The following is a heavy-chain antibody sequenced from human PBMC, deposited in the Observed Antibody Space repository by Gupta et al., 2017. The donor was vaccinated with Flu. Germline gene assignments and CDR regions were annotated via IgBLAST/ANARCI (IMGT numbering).Heavy chain of an antibody. CDR1: TTYY. CDR2: IIPSDGRT. V-gene: IGHV1-46*03. D-gene: IGHD3-16*01. J-gene: IGHJ4*02. Sequence: TTYYIHWVRQAPGQGLEWMGIIIPSDGRTNYAQKFQGRVTMTRDMSTSTVYMELSSLTSEDTAVYYCVREKAGGDFDYWGQGTLVTVSS. CDR3: VREKAGGDFDY.